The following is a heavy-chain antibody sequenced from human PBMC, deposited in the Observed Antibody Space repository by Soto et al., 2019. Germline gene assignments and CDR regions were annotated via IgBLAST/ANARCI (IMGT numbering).Heavy chain of an antibody. V-gene: IGHV1-58*01. J-gene: IGHJ4*02. D-gene: IGHD3-22*01. CDR1: GFTFTSSA. Sequence: SVKVSCKASGFTFTSSAVQWVRQARGQRLEWIGWIVVGSGNTNYAQKFQERVTITRDMSTSTAYMELSSLRSEDTAVYYCATKYYYDSSGWYYFDYWGQGTLVTVSS. CDR2: IVVGSGNT. CDR3: ATKYYYDSSGWYYFDY.